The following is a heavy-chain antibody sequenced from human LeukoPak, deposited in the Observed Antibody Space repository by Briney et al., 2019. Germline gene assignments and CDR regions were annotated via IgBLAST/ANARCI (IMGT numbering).Heavy chain of an antibody. V-gene: IGHV3-23*01. CDR2: ISGSGGTT. CDR3: AKDPRSYFDFWAD. J-gene: IGHJ4*02. D-gene: IGHD3-3*01. CDR1: GFTFSSYA. Sequence: GGSLRLSCAASGFTFSSYAMSWVRQAPGKGLEWVSAISGSGGTTYYADSVKGRFTISRDNSKNPLYLQMNSLRAEDTAAYYCAKDPRSYFDFWADWGQGTLVTVSS.